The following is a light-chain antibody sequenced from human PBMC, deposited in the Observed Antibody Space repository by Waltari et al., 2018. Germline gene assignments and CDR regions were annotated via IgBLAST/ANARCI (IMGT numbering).Light chain of an antibody. Sequence: QSVLTQPPSVSGAPGQSVTISCTGSSSNIGAGYDVHWYQQLPGASPKLLILRNNTRPSGVPAPFAGSKSGTSASLAITGLQAEDEADYSCQSYDSSLTAWVFGGGTRVTVL. CDR1: SSNIGAGYD. V-gene: IGLV1-40*01. CDR2: RNN. J-gene: IGLJ3*02. CDR3: QSYDSSLTAWV.